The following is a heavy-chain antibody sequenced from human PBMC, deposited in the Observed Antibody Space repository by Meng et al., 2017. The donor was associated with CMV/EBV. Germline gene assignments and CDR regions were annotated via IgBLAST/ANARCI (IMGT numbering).Heavy chain of an antibody. CDR3: ARGAIVVVPAPPQYYYYGMDV. Sequence: GESLKISCAASGFTFSSYWMSWVRQAPGKGLEWVANIKHDGSEKYYVDSVKGRFTISRDNAKNSPYLQMNSLRAEDTAVYYCARGAIVVVPAPPQYYYYGMDVWGQGTTVTVSS. V-gene: IGHV3-7*01. CDR1: GFTFSSYW. J-gene: IGHJ6*02. CDR2: IKHDGSEK. D-gene: IGHD2-2*01.